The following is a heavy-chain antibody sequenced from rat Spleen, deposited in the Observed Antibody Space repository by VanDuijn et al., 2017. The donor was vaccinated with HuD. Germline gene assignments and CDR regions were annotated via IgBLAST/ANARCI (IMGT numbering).Heavy chain of an antibody. CDR1: GFIFTDFY. J-gene: IGHJ2*01. V-gene: IGHV5-29*01. CDR2: ISYGDSSGHSGP. CDR3: ARRHYGYTDYFDY. Sequence: EVQLVESDGGLVQPGRSLKLSCAASGFIFTDFYMAWVRQAPTKGPGWVATISYGDSSGHSGPYYRDSVKGRFTISRDNAKSTLSLQMDSLGSEDTATYYCARRHYGYTDYFDYWGQGVMVTVSS. D-gene: IGHD1-9*01.